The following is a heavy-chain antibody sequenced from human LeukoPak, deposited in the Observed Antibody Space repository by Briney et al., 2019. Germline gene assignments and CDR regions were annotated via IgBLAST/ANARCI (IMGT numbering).Heavy chain of an antibody. V-gene: IGHV3-30*19. J-gene: IGHJ4*02. Sequence: GGSLRLSCAASGFTFSSYGMHWVRQAPGKGLEWVAVISYDGSNKYYADSVKGRFTISRDNSKNTLYLQMNSLRAEDTAVYYCARDGGWLQHFDYWGQGTLVTVSS. CDR1: GFTFSSYG. CDR3: ARDGGWLQHFDY. CDR2: ISYDGSNK. D-gene: IGHD5-24*01.